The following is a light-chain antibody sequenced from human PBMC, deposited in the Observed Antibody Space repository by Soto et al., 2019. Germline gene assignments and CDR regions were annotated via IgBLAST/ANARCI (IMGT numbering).Light chain of an antibody. CDR1: SSNIGSNT. J-gene: IGLJ2*01. CDR3: AACHYSLNAVV. Sequence: QSVLTQPPSASGTPGQRVTISCSGSSSNIGSNTVNWYQQLPGTAPKLLIYSNNQRPSGVPDRFSGSKSGTSASLAISGLHSDYQADYYCAACHYSLNAVVFVGGTKLTVL. CDR2: SNN. V-gene: IGLV1-44*01.